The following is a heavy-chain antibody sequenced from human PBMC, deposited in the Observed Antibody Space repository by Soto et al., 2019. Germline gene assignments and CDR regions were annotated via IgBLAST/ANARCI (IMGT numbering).Heavy chain of an antibody. V-gene: IGHV1-18*01. CDR2: ISAYNGNT. D-gene: IGHD3-16*02. CDR1: GYTFTSYG. CDR3: VREGDGGLRLGELSLYDY. J-gene: IGHJ4*02. Sequence: ASVKVSCKASGYTFTSYGISWVRQAPGQGLEWMGWISAYNGNTNYAQKLQGRVTMTKDTSTSTAYMELRSLRSDDTAVYYCVREGDGGLRLGELSLYDYWGQGTLVTVSS.